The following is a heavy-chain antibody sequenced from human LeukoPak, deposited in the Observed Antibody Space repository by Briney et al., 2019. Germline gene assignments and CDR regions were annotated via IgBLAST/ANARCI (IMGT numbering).Heavy chain of an antibody. CDR2: ISYDGSNK. D-gene: IGHD3-10*01. Sequence: GGSQRLSCAASGLTFSSYAMHWVRQAPGKGLEWVAVISYDGSNKYYADSVKGRFTISRDNSKNTLYLQMNSLRAEDTAVYYCAREWFGELWTFDYWGQGTLVTVSS. J-gene: IGHJ4*02. CDR1: GLTFSSYA. CDR3: AREWFGELWTFDY. V-gene: IGHV3-30-3*01.